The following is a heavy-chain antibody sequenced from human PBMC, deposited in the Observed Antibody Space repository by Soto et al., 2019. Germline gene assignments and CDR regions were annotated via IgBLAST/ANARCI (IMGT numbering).Heavy chain of an antibody. D-gene: IGHD2-15*01. CDR2: IYHSGST. CDR1: SGSISSSNW. Sequence: QVQLQESGPGLLKPSGTLSLTCAVSSGSISSSNWWSWVRQPPGKGLEWIGEIYHSGSTNYNPSLKRRVTISVDKSKNQFSLKLSSVTAADTAVYYCARAGCSGGSCYPENYYFDYWGQGTLVTVSS. J-gene: IGHJ4*02. V-gene: IGHV4-4*02. CDR3: ARAGCSGGSCYPENYYFDY.